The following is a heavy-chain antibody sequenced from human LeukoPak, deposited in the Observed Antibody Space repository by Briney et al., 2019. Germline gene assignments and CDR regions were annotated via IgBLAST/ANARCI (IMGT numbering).Heavy chain of an antibody. J-gene: IGHJ4*02. Sequence: GGSLILSCAASGFTFSNAWMSWVRQAPGKGLEWVGRIKSKADGGTTDYAAPVNGRFTISRDDPINMVYLQMNSLKSEDTAVYYCTSDLEWELLDYWGQGTLVTVSS. CDR1: GFTFSNAW. CDR3: TSDLEWELLDY. CDR2: IKSKADGGTT. D-gene: IGHD1-26*01. V-gene: IGHV3-15*01.